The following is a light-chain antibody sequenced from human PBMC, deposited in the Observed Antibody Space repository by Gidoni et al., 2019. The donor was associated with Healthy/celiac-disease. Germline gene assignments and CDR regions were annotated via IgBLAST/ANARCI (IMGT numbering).Light chain of an antibody. CDR2: WAS. CDR1: QSVLYSSNNKNY. Sequence: DIVMTQPPDSLAVSLGERATINCKSSQSVLYSSNNKNYLAWYQQKPGQPPKLLIYWASTRESGVPDRFSGSGSGTDFTLTISSLQAEDVAVYYCKQYYSTPITFGQGTRLEIK. V-gene: IGKV4-1*01. CDR3: KQYYSTPIT. J-gene: IGKJ5*01.